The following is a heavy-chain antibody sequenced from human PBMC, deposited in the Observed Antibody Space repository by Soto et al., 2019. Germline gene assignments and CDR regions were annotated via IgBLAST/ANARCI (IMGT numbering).Heavy chain of an antibody. CDR3: ARDRDGGADY. CDR1: GGSISSGGYY. Sequence: PSETLSLTCTVSGGSISSGGYYWSWIRQHPGKGLEWIGYIYYSGSTYYNPSLKSRVTISVDTSKNQFSLKLSSVTAADTAVYYCARDRDGGADYWGQGTLVTVSS. CDR2: IYYSGST. J-gene: IGHJ4*02. V-gene: IGHV4-31*03. D-gene: IGHD2-21*02.